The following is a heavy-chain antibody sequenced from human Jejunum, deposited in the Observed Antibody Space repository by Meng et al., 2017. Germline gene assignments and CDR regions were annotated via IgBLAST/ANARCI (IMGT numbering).Heavy chain of an antibody. CDR1: GGSVSRAGYQ. CDR3: ARDHMGSLDY. Sequence: QVHLQESGPGLVRPSETLSLICTVSGGSVSRAGYQWGWIRQPPGKGLEWIGYASTNYNPSLKSRVTISLDTSRNQFSLSLSSVTAADTAVYYCARDHMGSLDYWGQGILVTVSS. V-gene: IGHV4-61*08. J-gene: IGHJ4*02. CDR2: AST. D-gene: IGHD1-26*01.